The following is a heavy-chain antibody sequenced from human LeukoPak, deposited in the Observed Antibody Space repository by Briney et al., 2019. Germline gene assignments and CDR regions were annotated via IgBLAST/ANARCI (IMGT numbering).Heavy chain of an antibody. CDR1: GFTLSSYN. V-gene: IGHV3-48*01. Sequence: PGGSLRLSCAASGFTLSSYNMNWVRQAPGKGLEWVSYISSSTKTIYYADSVKGRFTISRDTAKNSLYLQMNSLRADDTAVYYCAKDPDSRSQGYFDYWGQGTLVTVSS. CDR2: ISSSTKTI. CDR3: AKDPDSRSQGYFDY. J-gene: IGHJ4*02. D-gene: IGHD1-26*01.